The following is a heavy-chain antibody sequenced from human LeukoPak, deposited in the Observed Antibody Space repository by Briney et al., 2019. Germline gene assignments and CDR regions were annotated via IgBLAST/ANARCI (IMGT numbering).Heavy chain of an antibody. Sequence: PSETLSLTCAVYGGSFSGYYWSWIRQPPGKGLEWIGEINHSGSTNYNPSLKSRVTISVDTSKNQFSLKLSSVTAADTAVYYCASLQPIGSGPDGPNWGQGTLVTVSS. CDR1: GGSFSGYY. J-gene: IGHJ4*02. D-gene: IGHD3-10*01. CDR2: INHSGST. CDR3: ASLQPIGSGPDGPN. V-gene: IGHV4-34*01.